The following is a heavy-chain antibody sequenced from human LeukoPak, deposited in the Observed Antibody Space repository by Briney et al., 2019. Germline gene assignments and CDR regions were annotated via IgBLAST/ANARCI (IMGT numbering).Heavy chain of an antibody. CDR1: GFRISVDA. J-gene: IGHJ4*02. CDR2: ISGSGSKKWYAIRGSGGTT. Sequence: GGSLRLSCAASGFRISVDAMNWVRQAPGKGLEWVSGISGSGSKKWYAIRGSGGTTSYADSVRGRFTISTDNSKNTLYLQMNSLRAEDTAVYYCAKDVDTAMATGGYWGQGTLVTVSS. D-gene: IGHD5-18*01. CDR3: AKDVDTAMATGGY. V-gene: IGHV3-23*01.